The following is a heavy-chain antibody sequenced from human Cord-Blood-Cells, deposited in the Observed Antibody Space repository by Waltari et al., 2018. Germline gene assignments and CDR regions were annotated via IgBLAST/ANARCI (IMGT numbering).Heavy chain of an antibody. CDR1: GFTFSSYA. CDR2: ISYDGSNK. V-gene: IGHV3-30-3*01. J-gene: IGHJ2*01. CDR3: AGTKGNVDWYFDL. D-gene: IGHD1-1*01. Sequence: QVQLVESGGGVVQPGRSLRLSCAASGFTFSSYAMHWVRQAPGKGLEWVAVISYDGSNKSYADSVKGRFTISRDNSKNTLYLQMNSRRAEDTAVYYCAGTKGNVDWYFDLWGRGTLVTVSS.